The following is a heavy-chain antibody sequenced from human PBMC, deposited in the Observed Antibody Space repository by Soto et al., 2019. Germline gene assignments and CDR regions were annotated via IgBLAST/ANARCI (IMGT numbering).Heavy chain of an antibody. CDR2: ISYDGSNK. D-gene: IGHD5-18*01. CDR3: AKDRGYSYRAGFDY. Sequence: ESGGGVVQPGRSLRLSCAASGFTFSSYGMHWVRQAPGKGLVWAAVISYDGSNKYYADSVKGRFTISRDNSKNTLYLQMNSLRAEDTAVYYCAKDRGYSYRAGFDYWGQGTLVTVSS. CDR1: GFTFSSYG. V-gene: IGHV3-30*18. J-gene: IGHJ4*02.